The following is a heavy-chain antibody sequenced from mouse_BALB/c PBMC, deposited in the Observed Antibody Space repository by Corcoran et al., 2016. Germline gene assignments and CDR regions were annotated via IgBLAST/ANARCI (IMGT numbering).Heavy chain of an antibody. J-gene: IGHJ2*01. D-gene: IGHD2-4*01. CDR1: GYTFTSYV. CDR2: MNPYNDGT. V-gene: IGHV1S136*01. Sequence: EVQLQQSGPELVKPGASVTMSCKASGYTFTSYVMHWVKQKPGQGLEWIGYMNPYNDGTKYNEKFKGKATLTSDTSSSTAYMELSSLTPEDSAGYYCASMITYYFDYWGQGTTLTVAS. CDR3: ASMITYYFDY.